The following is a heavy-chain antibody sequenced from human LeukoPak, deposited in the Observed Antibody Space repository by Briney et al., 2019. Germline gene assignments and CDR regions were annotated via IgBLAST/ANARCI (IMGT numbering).Heavy chain of an antibody. V-gene: IGHV1-18*01. CDR1: GYTFSSYG. CDR2: ISAYNGNT. D-gene: IGHD7-27*01. CDR3: ARANWALDY. J-gene: IGHJ4*02. Sequence: GASETVSCKASGYTFSSYGITWVRQAPGQGLEWMGWISAYNGNTNYAQKLQGRVTMTTDTSTTTAYMELRSLTSDDTAVYYCARANWALDYWGQGTLVTVSS.